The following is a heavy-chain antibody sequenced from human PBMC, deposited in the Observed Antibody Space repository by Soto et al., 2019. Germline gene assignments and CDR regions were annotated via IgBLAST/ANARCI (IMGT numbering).Heavy chain of an antibody. CDR2: FSAGGRA. CDR1: GFSFNNYA. Sequence: EVQLLESGGALVRPGGSLRLSCAASGFSFNNYALSWVRQAPGKGLEWVSTFSAGGRAYYAASMLGRFTIARDSSQDTVHLQISDLRPEDTAVYYCAKESLPEHYGDTLFDYWGQGTRVTVSS. CDR3: AKESLPEHYGDTLFDY. D-gene: IGHD4-17*01. V-gene: IGHV3-23*01. J-gene: IGHJ4*02.